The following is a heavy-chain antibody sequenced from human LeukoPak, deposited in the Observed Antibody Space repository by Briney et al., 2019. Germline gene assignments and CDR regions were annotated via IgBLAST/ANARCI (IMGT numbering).Heavy chain of an antibody. CDR1: GCTISSYY. CDR2: IYYSGST. J-gene: IGHJ6*01. V-gene: IGHV4-59*12. Sequence: SETLSLTCTASGCTISSYYLSWIRQAPGKGLEWVGHIYYSGSTNYNPSLKSRVTISVDKSKDQLSLKLNTMTAADTAGDYCAREGVRGVIPYCGMVVWGEEATVTVSP. D-gene: IGHD3-10*01. CDR3: AREGVRGVIPYCGMVV.